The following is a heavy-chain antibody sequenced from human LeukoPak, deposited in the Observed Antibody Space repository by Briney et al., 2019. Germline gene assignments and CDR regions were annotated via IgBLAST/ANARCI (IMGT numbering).Heavy chain of an antibody. J-gene: IGHJ4*02. CDR3: ARVRGDWYSSGCPGAY. V-gene: IGHV4-59*12. CDR2: IYYSGST. D-gene: IGHD6-19*01. CDR1: GGSISSYY. Sequence: SETLSLTCTVSGGSISSYYWSWIRQPPGKGLEWIGYIYYSGSTNYNPSLKSRVTISVDTSKNQFSLKLSSVTAADTAVYYCARVRGDWYSSGCPGAYWGQGTLVTVSS.